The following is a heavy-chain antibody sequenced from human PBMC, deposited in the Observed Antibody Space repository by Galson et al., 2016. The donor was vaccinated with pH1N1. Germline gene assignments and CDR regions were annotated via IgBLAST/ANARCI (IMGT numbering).Heavy chain of an antibody. V-gene: IGHV1-18*01. CDR3: ACMVRGDYFDY. D-gene: IGHD3-10*01. J-gene: IGHJ4*02. CDR1: GYTFTSYG. Sequence: SVKVSCKAPGYTFTSYGISWVRQAPGQGLEWMGWINPYTGDTNYAQKLPGRVTMTTDTSTSTAYMELRGLRSDDTAVYYCACMVRGDYFDYWGQGTLVTVSS. CDR2: INPYTGDT.